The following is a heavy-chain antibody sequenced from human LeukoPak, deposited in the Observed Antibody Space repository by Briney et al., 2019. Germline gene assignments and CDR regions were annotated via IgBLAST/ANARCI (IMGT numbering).Heavy chain of an antibody. V-gene: IGHV3-7*01. CDR1: GFTFTTYY. CDR3: ARDSASCRGCAFDR. CDR2: INQDGGEK. Sequence: GGSLRLSCAASGFTFTTYYMSWVRQAPGKGLEWVANINQDGGEKNYVDSVKGRFTISRDNAKKSLILQMNSLRGEDTAVYYCARDSASCRGCAFDRWGQGTVVTVSS. J-gene: IGHJ3*01. D-gene: IGHD3-10*01.